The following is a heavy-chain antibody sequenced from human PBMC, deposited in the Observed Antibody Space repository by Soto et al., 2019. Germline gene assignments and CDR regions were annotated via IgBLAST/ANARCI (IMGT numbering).Heavy chain of an antibody. V-gene: IGHV1-3*01. CDR1: GYGFTNYA. CDR3: ARERGIAGDAFDV. CDR2: INAGDAHT. Sequence: ASVKVSCKASGYGFTNYAIHWVRQAPGQRLEWMGWINAGDAHTKYSQNFQGRVTFTRDTSASTAYIELSGLRSEDTALYYCARERGIAGDAFDVWGQGTVVTVSS. D-gene: IGHD6-13*01. J-gene: IGHJ3*01.